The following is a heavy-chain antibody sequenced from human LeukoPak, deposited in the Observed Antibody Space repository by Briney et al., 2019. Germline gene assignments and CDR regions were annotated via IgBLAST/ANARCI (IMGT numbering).Heavy chain of an antibody. CDR3: ARHGYTTYFDY. D-gene: IGHD1-1*01. Sequence: KXSXXXSLXXTVYXGSFSGYYWSWIRQPPGKXXEWIGEINHSGSTNYNPSLKSRVTISVDTSKNQFSLKLSSVTAADTAVYYCARHGYTTYFDYWGQGTLVTVSS. CDR1: XGSFSGYY. V-gene: IGHV4-34*01. J-gene: IGHJ4*02. CDR2: INHSGST.